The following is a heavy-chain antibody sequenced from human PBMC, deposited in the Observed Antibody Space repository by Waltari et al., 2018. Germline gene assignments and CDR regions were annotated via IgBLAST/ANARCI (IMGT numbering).Heavy chain of an antibody. CDR1: GFTFSSYA. CDR3: ARDHDSSGYYPSDY. Sequence: QVQLVESGGGVVQPGRSLSLSCAASGFTFSSYAMHWVRQAPGKWLEWVAVISYDGSNKYYADSVKGRFTISRDNSKNTLYLQMNSLRAEDTAVYYCARDHDSSGYYPSDYWGQGTLVTVSS. V-gene: IGHV3-30-3*01. CDR2: ISYDGSNK. J-gene: IGHJ4*02. D-gene: IGHD3-22*01.